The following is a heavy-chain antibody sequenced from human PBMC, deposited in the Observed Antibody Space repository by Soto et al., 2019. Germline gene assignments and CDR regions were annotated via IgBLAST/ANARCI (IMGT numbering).Heavy chain of an antibody. CDR3: ARKGTNRRDAFDI. CDR2: IYYSGST. D-gene: IGHD2-2*01. V-gene: IGHV4-59*01. CDR1: GGSSSSYY. J-gene: IGHJ3*02. Sequence: PSETLSLTCTVAGGSSSSYYWSWIRQPPGKGLEWIGYIYYSGSTNYNPSLKSRVTISVDTSKNQFSLKLSSVTAADTAVYYCARKGTNRRDAFDIWGQGTMVTVSS.